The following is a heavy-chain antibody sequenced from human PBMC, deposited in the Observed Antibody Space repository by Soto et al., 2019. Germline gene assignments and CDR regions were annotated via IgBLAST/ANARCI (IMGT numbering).Heavy chain of an antibody. CDR2: IIPILGIA. J-gene: IGHJ4*02. CDR3: ARGAAGIAVAGPSYYFDY. V-gene: IGHV1-69*02. D-gene: IGHD6-19*01. Sequence: QVQLVQSGAEVKKPGSSVKVSCKASGGTFSSYSISWVRQAPGQGPEWMGRIIPILGIANYAQKLQGRVTITADKSTSTAYMELSSLRSEDTAVYYCARGAAGIAVAGPSYYFDYWGQGTLVTVSS. CDR1: GGTFSSYS.